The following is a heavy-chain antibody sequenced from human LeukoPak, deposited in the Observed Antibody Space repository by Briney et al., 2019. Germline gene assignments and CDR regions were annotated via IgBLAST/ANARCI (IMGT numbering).Heavy chain of an antibody. J-gene: IGHJ3*02. V-gene: IGHV3-23*01. CDR2: ISGSGGYT. CDR1: GFTFSSYA. Sequence: GGSLRLSCAASGFTFSSYAMSWVRRAPGKGLEWVSAISGSGGYTYYADSVKGRFTISRDNSKNTLYLQMNSLRAEDTAVYYCAKNWGATIYYAFDIWGQGTMVTVSS. D-gene: IGHD5-12*01. CDR3: AKNWGATIYYAFDI.